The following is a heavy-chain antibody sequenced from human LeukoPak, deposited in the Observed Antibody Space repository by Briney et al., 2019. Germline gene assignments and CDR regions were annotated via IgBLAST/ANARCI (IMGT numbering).Heavy chain of an antibody. CDR2: VNHSGST. D-gene: IGHD1-26*01. Sequence: SETLSLTCAVYGGSFSDYYWSWIRQPPGKGLEWIGEVNHSGSTNYNPSLKSRVTISVDKSKNQFSLKLSSVTAADTAVYYCARWELQNFDYWGQGTLVTVSS. CDR3: ARWELQNFDY. J-gene: IGHJ4*02. V-gene: IGHV4-34*01. CDR1: GGSFSDYY.